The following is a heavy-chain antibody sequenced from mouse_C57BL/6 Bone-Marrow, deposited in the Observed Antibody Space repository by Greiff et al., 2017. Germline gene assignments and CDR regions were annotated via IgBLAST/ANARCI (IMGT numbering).Heavy chain of an antibody. J-gene: IGHJ4*01. CDR3: ARGGGSSGYRPRDD. CDR1: GYTFTDYY. Sequence: VQLQQSGASVKLSCKASGYTFTDYYINWVKQRPGQGLEWIARIYPGSGNTYYNEKFKGKATLTAEKSSSTAYMPLSRLTSESSAVYFCARGGGSSGYRPRDDWGQGTSVTVSS. D-gene: IGHD3-2*02. V-gene: IGHV1-76*01. CDR2: IYPGSGNT.